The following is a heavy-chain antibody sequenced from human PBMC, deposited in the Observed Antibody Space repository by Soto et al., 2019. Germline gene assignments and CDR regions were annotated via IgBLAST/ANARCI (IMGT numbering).Heavy chain of an antibody. Sequence: GASVELCCKDSGGTISSCAMSWVRQAPGQGLEWMGGIIPIFGTANYAQKFQGRVTITADESTSTAYMELSSLRSEDTAVYYCARAASVQLERPNQYYFDYWGQGTLVTVSS. J-gene: IGHJ4*02. CDR1: GGTISSCA. CDR2: IIPIFGTA. D-gene: IGHD1-1*01. V-gene: IGHV1-69*13. CDR3: ARAASVQLERPNQYYFDY.